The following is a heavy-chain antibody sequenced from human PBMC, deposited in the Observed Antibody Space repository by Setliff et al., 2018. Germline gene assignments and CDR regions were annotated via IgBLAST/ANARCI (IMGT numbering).Heavy chain of an antibody. CDR2: ISTSNGNT. J-gene: IGHJ4*02. CDR1: GYTFTSYG. Sequence: GASVKVSCKASGYTFTSYGINWVRQAPGQGLEWMGWISTSNGNTNYAQKLQGRVTMTTDTSTSTAYMELRSLRSDDTAVYYCAIDSVVRGFINGDSFDYWGQGTPVTVSS. CDR3: AIDSVVRGFINGDSFDY. D-gene: IGHD3-10*01. V-gene: IGHV1-18*01.